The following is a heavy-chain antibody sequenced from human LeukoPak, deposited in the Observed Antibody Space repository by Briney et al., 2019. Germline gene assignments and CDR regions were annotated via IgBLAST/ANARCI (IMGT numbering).Heavy chain of an antibody. V-gene: IGHV4-39*07. Sequence: PSETLSLTCTVSGASISSSSYYWGWIRQPPGKGLEWIGSIYYSGSTYYNPSLKSRVTISVDTSKNQFSLKLSSVTAADTAVYYCARVLGYCSSTSCSRLNWFDPWGQGTLVTVSS. CDR3: ARVLGYCSSTSCSRLNWFDP. CDR2: IYYSGST. CDR1: GASISSSSYY. J-gene: IGHJ5*02. D-gene: IGHD2-2*01.